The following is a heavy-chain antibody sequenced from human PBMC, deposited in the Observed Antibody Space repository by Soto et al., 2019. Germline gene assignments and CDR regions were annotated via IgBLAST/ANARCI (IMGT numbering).Heavy chain of an antibody. V-gene: IGHV3-74*01. J-gene: IGHJ4*02. CDR2: IDNDGSSE. CDR1: GFSFSRYW. D-gene: IGHD2-15*01. CDR3: ARPIPFAFCSGGSCYRGGLDY. Sequence: GSLRLSCATSGFSFSRYWIHWVRQAPGKGLEWDSRIDNDGSSEIYADSVKGRFTTSRDNAKDTLYLQMNSLRAEDTAVYYCARPIPFAFCSGGSCYRGGLDYWGQGTLVTVSS.